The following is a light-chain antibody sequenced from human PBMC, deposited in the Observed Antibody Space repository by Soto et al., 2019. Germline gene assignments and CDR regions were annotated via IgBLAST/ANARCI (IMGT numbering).Light chain of an antibody. CDR3: QQRSNWPLT. Sequence: EFVWTESPATLSLAPGERATLSCRASQSVSSYLAWYQHKPGQAPRLLIYDASNRATGVPARFSGSGSGTDFTLTISSLEPEDFAVYYCQQRSNWPLTFGGGTKVEIK. J-gene: IGKJ4*01. CDR1: QSVSSY. CDR2: DAS. V-gene: IGKV3-11*01.